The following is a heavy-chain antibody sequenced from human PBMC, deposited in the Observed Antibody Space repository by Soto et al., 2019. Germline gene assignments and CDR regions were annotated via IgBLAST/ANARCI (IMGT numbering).Heavy chain of an antibody. D-gene: IGHD2-15*01. CDR3: ARDGLYCSGGSCYSY. J-gene: IGHJ4*02. Sequence: PGGSLRLSCAASGFTFSSCALSWVRQAPGKGLEWVSAISGSGGSTYYADSVKGRFTISRDNSKNTLYLQMNSLRAEDTAVYYCARDGLYCSGGSCYSYWGQGTLVSVSS. V-gene: IGHV3-23*01. CDR2: ISGSGGST. CDR1: GFTFSSCA.